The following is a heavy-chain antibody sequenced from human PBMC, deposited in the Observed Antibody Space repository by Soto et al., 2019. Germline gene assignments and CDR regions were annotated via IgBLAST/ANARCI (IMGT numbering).Heavy chain of an antibody. CDR2: ISGSGGST. CDR1: GFTFSSYA. D-gene: IGHD1-26*01. Sequence: EVQLLESGGGLVQPGGSLRLSCAASGFTFSSYAMRWVRQAPVKGLEWVSAISGSGGSTYYADSVKGRFTISRDNSKNTLDRQMNSRSAEDTAGYYCARRGSGSYYDYWGQGTLVTVSS. CDR3: ARRGSGSYYDY. V-gene: IGHV3-23*01. J-gene: IGHJ4*02.